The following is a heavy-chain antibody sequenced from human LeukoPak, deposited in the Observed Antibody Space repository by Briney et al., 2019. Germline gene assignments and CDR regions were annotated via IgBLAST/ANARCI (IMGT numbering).Heavy chain of an antibody. Sequence: GGSLRLSCAASGFTFSSYWMTWVRQAPGKGLEWVANIKQDGSDKYYMDSVRGRFTISRYNAKNSLYLQMNSLRVEDTAVYYCARDVEMYSSTWSDAFDIWGQGTMVTVSS. CDR2: IKQDGSDK. D-gene: IGHD6-13*01. J-gene: IGHJ3*02. CDR3: ARDVEMYSSTWSDAFDI. CDR1: GFTFSSYW. V-gene: IGHV3-7*01.